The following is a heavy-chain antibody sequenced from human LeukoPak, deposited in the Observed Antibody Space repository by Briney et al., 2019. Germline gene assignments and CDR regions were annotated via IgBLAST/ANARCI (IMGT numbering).Heavy chain of an antibody. CDR3: ARVVRGNLSAYYSDY. Sequence: GGSLRLSCAASGFTVSSNYMSWVRQAPGKGLEWVSVIYSGGSTYYADSVKGRFTISRDNSKNTLYLQMNSLRAEDTAVCYCARVVRGNLSAYYSDYWGQGTLVTVSP. CDR2: IYSGGST. D-gene: IGHD3-10*01. V-gene: IGHV3-66*01. CDR1: GFTVSSNY. J-gene: IGHJ4*02.